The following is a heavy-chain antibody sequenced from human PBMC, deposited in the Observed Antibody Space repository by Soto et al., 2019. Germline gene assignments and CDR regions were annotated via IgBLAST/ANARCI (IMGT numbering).Heavy chain of an antibody. CDR2: ISKSDYT. V-gene: IGHV3-21*01. Sequence: RGSLRLSCTVSGFAFTTYGINWVCQAPGKGLEWVSSISKSDYTYYSDSVKGRFTISRDNAKNSVSLQMNTLRVEDPAVYYCAREDSIIIPAVSDFWGQGVLVTVSS. J-gene: IGHJ4*02. CDR3: AREDSIIIPAVSDF. D-gene: IGHD2-2*01. CDR1: GFAFTTYG.